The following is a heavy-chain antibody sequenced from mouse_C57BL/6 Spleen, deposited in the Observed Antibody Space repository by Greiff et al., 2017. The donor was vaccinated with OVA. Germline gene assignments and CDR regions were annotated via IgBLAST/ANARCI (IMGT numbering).Heavy chain of an antibody. CDR1: GYTFTDYE. V-gene: IGHV1-15*01. D-gene: IGHD4-1*01. Sequence: QVQLKQSGAELVRPGASVTLSCKASGYTFTDYEMHWVKQTPVHGLEWIGAIDPETGGTAYNQKFKGKAILTADKSSSTAYMELRSLTSEDSAVYYCTREELGRFDYWGQGTTLTVSS. CDR2: IDPETGGT. CDR3: TREELGRFDY. J-gene: IGHJ2*01.